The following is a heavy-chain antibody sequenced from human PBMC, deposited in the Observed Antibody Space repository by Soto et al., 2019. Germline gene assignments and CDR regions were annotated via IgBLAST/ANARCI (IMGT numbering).Heavy chain of an antibody. CDR2: ISAHTGNT. J-gene: IGHJ4*02. V-gene: IGHV1-18*01. CDR1: GYAFTTYG. CDR3: ARGRYGDY. Sequence: QVHLVQSGAEVKKPGASVKVSCKGSGYAFTTYGITLVRQAPGQGLEWMGWISAHTGNTNYAQKHQCRVTAPSDTSTSTASMELRSLRSDDTAVYYCARGRYGDYWGQGALVTLSS. D-gene: IGHD1-1*01.